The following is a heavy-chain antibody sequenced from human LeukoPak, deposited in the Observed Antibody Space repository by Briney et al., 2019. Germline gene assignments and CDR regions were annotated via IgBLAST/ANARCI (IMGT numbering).Heavy chain of an antibody. Sequence: ASVKVSYKASGYTFTSYDINWVRQATGQGLEWMGWMNPNSGNTGYAQKFQGRVTMTRNTSISTAYMELSSLRSEDTAVYYCARATKTPNYYVSGLGYRPLGYWGQGTLVAVSS. CDR2: MNPNSGNT. V-gene: IGHV1-8*01. J-gene: IGHJ4*02. CDR3: ARATKTPNYYVSGLGYRPLGY. CDR1: GYTFTSYD. D-gene: IGHD3-10*01.